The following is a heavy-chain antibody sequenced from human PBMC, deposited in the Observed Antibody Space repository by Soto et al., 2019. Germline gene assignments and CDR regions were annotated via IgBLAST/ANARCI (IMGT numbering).Heavy chain of an antibody. Sequence: SETLSLTCTVSADSISSYYWSWIRQPPGKGLEWIGYIYYSGSTNYNPSLKSRVTISIDTSKNQFSLKLSSVTAADTAVYYCAVRRDGYNYGFDYWGQGTLVTVSS. CDR3: AVRRDGYNYGFDY. V-gene: IGHV4-59*01. J-gene: IGHJ4*02. CDR2: IYYSGST. CDR1: ADSISSYY. D-gene: IGHD5-12*01.